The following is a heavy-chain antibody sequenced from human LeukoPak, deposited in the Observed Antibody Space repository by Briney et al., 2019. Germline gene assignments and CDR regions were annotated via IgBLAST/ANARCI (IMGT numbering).Heavy chain of an antibody. V-gene: IGHV4-38-2*02. CDR3: ARVKVRELPRGYFQH. J-gene: IGHJ1*01. Sequence: SETLSLTCTVSGYSISSRYYWGWIRQPPGKGLEWIGSIYHSGSTHYNPSLKSRVTISVDTSKNQFSLKLSFVTAADTAVYYCARVKVRELPRGYFQHWGQGTLVTVSS. CDR2: IYHSGST. CDR1: GYSISSRYY. D-gene: IGHD1-26*01.